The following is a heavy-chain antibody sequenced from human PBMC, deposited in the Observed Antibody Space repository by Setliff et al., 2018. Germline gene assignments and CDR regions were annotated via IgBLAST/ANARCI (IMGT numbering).Heavy chain of an antibody. Sequence: GGSLRLSCAASGFTFSSYAMTWVRQAPGKGLERVSAISGRGDSTFYEDAVKGRFTISRDNSKNTLYLQMNSLRAEDTAIYYCARVGNVDTAMVIWFDPWGQGTLVTVSS. D-gene: IGHD5-18*01. V-gene: IGHV3-23*01. CDR3: ARVGNVDTAMVIWFDP. J-gene: IGHJ5*02. CDR1: GFTFSSYA. CDR2: ISGRGDST.